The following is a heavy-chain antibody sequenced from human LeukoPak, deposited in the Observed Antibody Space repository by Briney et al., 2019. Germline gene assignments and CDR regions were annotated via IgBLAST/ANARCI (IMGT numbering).Heavy chain of an antibody. V-gene: IGHV1-69*01. Sequence: SVRVSCKASGGTFSSYAISWVRQAPGQGLEWMGGIIPIFGTANYAQKFQGRVTITADESTRTAYMELSSLRSEDTAVYYCARASITIFGVVIRRTKNYYYYMDVWGKGTTVTVSS. CDR3: ARASITIFGVVIRRTKNYYYYMDV. J-gene: IGHJ6*03. CDR1: GGTFSSYA. D-gene: IGHD3-3*01. CDR2: IIPIFGTA.